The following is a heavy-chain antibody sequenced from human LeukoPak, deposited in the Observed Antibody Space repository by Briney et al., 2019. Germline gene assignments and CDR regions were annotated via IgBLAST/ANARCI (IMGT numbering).Heavy chain of an antibody. CDR2: IYYSGST. V-gene: IGHV4-31*03. D-gene: IGHD6-6*01. CDR3: ARDHSSSPLGV. Sequence: SETLSLTCTVSGGSISSGGYYWSWIRQHPGKGLEWIGYIYYSGSTYYNPSLKSRVTISVDTSKNQFSLKLSFVTAADTAVYYCARDHSSSPLGVWGQGTLVTVSS. CDR1: GGSISSGGYY. J-gene: IGHJ4*02.